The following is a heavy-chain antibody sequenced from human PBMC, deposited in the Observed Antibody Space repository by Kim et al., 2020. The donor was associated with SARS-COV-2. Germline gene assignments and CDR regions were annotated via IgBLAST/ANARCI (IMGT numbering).Heavy chain of an antibody. D-gene: IGHD4-4*01. J-gene: IGHJ6*02. CDR2: ISYDGSNK. V-gene: IGHV3-30*18. Sequence: GGSLRLSCAASGFTFSSYGMHWVRQAPGKGLEWVAVISYDGSNKYYADSVKGRFTISRDNSKNTLYLQMNSLRAEDTAVYYCAKGSRGNSIYYYGMDVLGQGTTVTVSS. CDR3: AKGSRGNSIYYYGMDV. CDR1: GFTFSSYG.